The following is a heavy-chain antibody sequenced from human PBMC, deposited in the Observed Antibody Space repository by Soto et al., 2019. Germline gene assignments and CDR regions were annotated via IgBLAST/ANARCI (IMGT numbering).Heavy chain of an antibody. CDR3: ASNMITFRGVIVLVNPFDY. D-gene: IGHD3-16*02. CDR2: ISSSSSYI. Sequence: EVQLVESGGGLVKPGGSLRLSCAASGFTFSSYSMNWVRQAPGKGLEWVSSISSSSSYIYYADSVKGRFTISRDNAKNSLYLQMNSLRAEDTAVYYCASNMITFRGVIVLVNPFDYWGQGTLVTVSS. V-gene: IGHV3-21*01. CDR1: GFTFSSYS. J-gene: IGHJ4*02.